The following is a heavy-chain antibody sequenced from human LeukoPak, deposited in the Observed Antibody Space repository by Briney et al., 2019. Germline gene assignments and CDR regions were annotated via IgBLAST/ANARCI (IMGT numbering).Heavy chain of an antibody. J-gene: IGHJ4*02. CDR3: AKRRDSSSAYFSDFDS. CDR2: ITNSGDKT. CDR1: GFTFSKYA. Sequence: PGGSLRLSCAASGFTFSKYAMTWVRQAPGKGLEWVSGITNSGDKTYYADFVKGRFTISRDNSKNTLYLQMNSLRADDTATYYCAKRRDSSSAYFSDFDSWGQGSLVTVSS. V-gene: IGHV3-23*01. D-gene: IGHD3-22*01.